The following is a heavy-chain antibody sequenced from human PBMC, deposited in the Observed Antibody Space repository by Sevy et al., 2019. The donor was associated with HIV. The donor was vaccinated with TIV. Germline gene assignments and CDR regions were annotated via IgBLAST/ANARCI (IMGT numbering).Heavy chain of an antibody. Sequence: GESLKISCKGSGYSFTSHWLGWARHMPGKGLEWMGIIYPDDSDTKYSPSFQGQVTFSADKSISTAYLQWSSLKASDTAMYYCATSRSGYFDSSGYYIYWGQGTLVTVSS. D-gene: IGHD3-22*01. CDR3: ATSRSGYFDSSGYYIY. CDR2: IYPDDSDT. V-gene: IGHV5-51*01. CDR1: GYSFTSHW. J-gene: IGHJ4*02.